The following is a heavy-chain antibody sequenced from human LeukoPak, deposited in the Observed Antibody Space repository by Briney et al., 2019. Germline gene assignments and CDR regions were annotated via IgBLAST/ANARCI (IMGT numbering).Heavy chain of an antibody. Sequence: SETLSLTCAVSGGSINSINWWSWVRQPPGQGLEWIGEMYHTGGFNYNPSLKSRVTISLDKSQNQFSLRLSSVTAADTAVYYCARNPRDGHTFDYWGQGTLVTVSS. CDR3: ARNPRDGHTFDY. V-gene: IGHV4-4*02. J-gene: IGHJ4*02. CDR1: GGSINSINW. CDR2: MYHTGGF.